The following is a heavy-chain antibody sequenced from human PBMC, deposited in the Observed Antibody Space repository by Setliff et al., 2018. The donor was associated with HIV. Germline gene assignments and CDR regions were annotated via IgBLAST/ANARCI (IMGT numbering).Heavy chain of an antibody. D-gene: IGHD2-15*01. J-gene: IGHJ3*02. CDR1: GDAFSKYA. V-gene: IGHV1-69*13. CDR3: AKGMDACSGGNCFGWKTFDI. CDR2: VIPGFGAP. Sequence: SVKVSCKASGDAFSKYAINWVRQAPGQGLEWMGGVIPGFGAPNHAQKFQGRVTITADESTKTAYMELSGLRSEETAIYYCAKGMDACSGGNCFGWKTFDIWGQGTLVTVSS.